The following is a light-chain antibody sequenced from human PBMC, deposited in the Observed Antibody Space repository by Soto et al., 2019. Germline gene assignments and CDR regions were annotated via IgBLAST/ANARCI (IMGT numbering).Light chain of an antibody. CDR2: EVT. CDR1: SNDVGAYKY. V-gene: IGLV2-8*01. CDR3: TSYVGNDIWV. J-gene: IGLJ3*02. Sequence: QSALTQPPSASGSPGQSVIISCTGTSNDVGAYKYVSWYQQYPGKAPKLMIYEVTKRPSGVPDRFSGSKSGNTASLTVSGLQAEDEADYYCTSYVGNDIWVFGGGTKLTVL.